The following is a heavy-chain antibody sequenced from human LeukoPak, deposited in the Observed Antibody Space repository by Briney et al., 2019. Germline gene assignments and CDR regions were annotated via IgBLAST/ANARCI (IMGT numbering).Heavy chain of an antibody. Sequence: PGGSLRLSCAASGFTFSSYGMSWVRQAPGKGLEWVSAISGSGGSTYYADSVRGRFTISRDNSKNTLYLQMNSLRAEDTAVYYCAKVGRSGWYLNAHFDYWGQGTLVTVSS. CDR2: ISGSGGST. CDR3: AKVGRSGWYLNAHFDY. J-gene: IGHJ4*02. CDR1: GFTFSSYG. D-gene: IGHD6-19*01. V-gene: IGHV3-23*01.